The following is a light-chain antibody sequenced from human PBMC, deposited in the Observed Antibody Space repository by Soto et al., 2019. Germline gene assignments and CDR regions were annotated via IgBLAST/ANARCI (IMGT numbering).Light chain of an antibody. CDR3: QHYDHLPIT. CDR1: QDITNY. Sequence: DIQMTQSPSSLSASVGDRVTITCQASQDITNYLNWYQQKPGRAPRILLYDASSLETGVPSRFSGSGSGTDFTLTISSLRPEDVATYYCQHYDHLPITFGQGTRLEIK. J-gene: IGKJ5*01. CDR2: DAS. V-gene: IGKV1-33*01.